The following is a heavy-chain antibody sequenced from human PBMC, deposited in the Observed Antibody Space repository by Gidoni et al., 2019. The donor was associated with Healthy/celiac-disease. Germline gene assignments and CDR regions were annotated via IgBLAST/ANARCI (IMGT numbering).Heavy chain of an antibody. CDR1: GFTFSSYS. Sequence: EVQLVESGGGLVKPGGSLRLSCAASGFTFSSYSMNWVRQAPGKGLEWVSSISSSSSYIYYADSVKGRFTISRDNAKNSLYLQMNSLRAEDTAVYYCARDLGNLYAFDIWGQGTMVTVSS. V-gene: IGHV3-21*01. CDR2: ISSSSSYI. D-gene: IGHD1-7*01. J-gene: IGHJ3*02. CDR3: ARDLGNLYAFDI.